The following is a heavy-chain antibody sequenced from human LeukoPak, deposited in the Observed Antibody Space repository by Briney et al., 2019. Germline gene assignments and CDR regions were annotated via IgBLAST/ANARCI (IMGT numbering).Heavy chain of an antibody. V-gene: IGHV1-18*01. CDR3: ANQPLGSSWYVPGGLPFDY. CDR1: GYTFTSYG. D-gene: IGHD6-13*01. Sequence: ASVKVSCKASGYTFTSYGISWVRQAPGQGLEWMGWISAYNGNTNYAQKLQGRVTMTTDTSTSTAYMELRSLRSDDTAVYYCANQPLGSSWYVPGGLPFDYWGQGTLVTVSS. J-gene: IGHJ4*02. CDR2: ISAYNGNT.